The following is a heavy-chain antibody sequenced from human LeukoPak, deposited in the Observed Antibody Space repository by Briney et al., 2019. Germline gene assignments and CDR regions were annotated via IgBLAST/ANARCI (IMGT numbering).Heavy chain of an antibody. CDR3: AKYPDGSSWCADFDY. CDR2: IYSGDTT. Sequence: PGGSLRLSCAASGFTFSGYAMSWVRQAPGKRLEWVSVIYSGDTTYYADSVQGRFTFSRDNSKNTLFLQMHSLRAEDTAVYYCAKYPDGSSWCADFDYWGQGTLVTASS. D-gene: IGHD6-19*01. J-gene: IGHJ4*02. CDR1: GFTFSGYA. V-gene: IGHV3-23*03.